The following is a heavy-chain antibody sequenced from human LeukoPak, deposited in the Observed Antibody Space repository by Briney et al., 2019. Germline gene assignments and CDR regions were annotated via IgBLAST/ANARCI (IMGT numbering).Heavy chain of an antibody. CDR1: GFTFSNYA. D-gene: IGHD7-27*01. J-gene: IGHJ4*02. Sequence: GGSLRLSCSASGFTFSNYAIHWVRQAPGKGLEFVSGISGDGSSTYYADSVKGRFTISRDNSEHTLSLQMSYLRAEDTAVYYCVIRTGLYFDYWGQGTLVTVSS. CDR3: VIRTGLYFDY. CDR2: ISGDGSST. V-gene: IGHV3-64D*09.